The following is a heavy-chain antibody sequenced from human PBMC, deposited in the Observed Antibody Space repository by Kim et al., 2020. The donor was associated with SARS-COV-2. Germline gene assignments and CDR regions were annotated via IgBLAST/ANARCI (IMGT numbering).Heavy chain of an antibody. CDR3: ARDWSAYGDANWFDP. D-gene: IGHD4-17*01. Sequence: PSLTSRVTISVDTSKNQFSLKLSSVTAAGTAVYYCARDWSAYGDANWFDPWGQGTLVTVSS. V-gene: IGHV4-59*01. J-gene: IGHJ5*02.